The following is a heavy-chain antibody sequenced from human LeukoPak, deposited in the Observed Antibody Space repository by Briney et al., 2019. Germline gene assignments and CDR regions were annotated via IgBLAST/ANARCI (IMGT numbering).Heavy chain of an antibody. V-gene: IGHV1-69*04. CDR2: IIPILGIA. CDR3: AKGIRRGYSSVDY. Sequence: SVKVSCKASGGTFSSYAISWVRQAPGQGLEWMGRIIPILGIANYAQKFQGRVTITADKSTSTAYMELNSLRAEDTAVYYCAKGIRRGYSSVDYWGQGTLVTVSS. J-gene: IGHJ4*02. CDR1: GGTFSSYA. D-gene: IGHD5-18*01.